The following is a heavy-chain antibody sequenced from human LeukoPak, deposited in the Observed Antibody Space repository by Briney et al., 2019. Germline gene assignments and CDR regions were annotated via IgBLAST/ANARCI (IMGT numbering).Heavy chain of an antibody. V-gene: IGHV3-13*04. CDR3: VRVKKSYSGSDTYYFDY. Sequence: GGSLRLSCAASGFTFSNYDMHWVRQATGKGLEWVSAIGTSGDKYYPGSVKGRFTISRKNGKNSLYLQMTRLRAGDTGVYYCVRVKKSYSGSDTYYFDYWGQGTLVTVSS. CDR2: IGTSGDK. D-gene: IGHD5-12*01. CDR1: GFTFSNYD. J-gene: IGHJ4*02.